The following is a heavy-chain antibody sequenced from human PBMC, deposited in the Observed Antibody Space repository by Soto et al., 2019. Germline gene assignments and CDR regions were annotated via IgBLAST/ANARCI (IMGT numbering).Heavy chain of an antibody. J-gene: IGHJ4*02. V-gene: IGHV3-11*01. CDR1: GFTFSDYY. D-gene: IGHD5-12*01. Sequence: GGSLRLSCAAAGFTFSDYYMSWIRQAPGKGLEWVSYISSSGSTIYYGDSVKGRFTSSRDNAKNSLYLQMNSRSAEDTAVYYCARDRENSGYDWLGYWGQGTLVTVSS. CDR3: ARDRENSGYDWLGY. CDR2: ISSSGSTI.